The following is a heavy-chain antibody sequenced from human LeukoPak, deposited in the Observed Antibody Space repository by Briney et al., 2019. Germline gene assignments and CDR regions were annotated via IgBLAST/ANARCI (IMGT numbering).Heavy chain of an antibody. Sequence: SETLSLTCAVYGGSFSSYYWGWIRQPPGRGLEWIGSIYYSGSTYYNPSLKSRVTISVDTSKNQFSLKLSSVTAADAAVYYCARHLYGDYANFDYWGQGTLVTVSS. CDR1: GGSFSSYY. CDR2: IYYSGST. J-gene: IGHJ4*02. D-gene: IGHD4-17*01. CDR3: ARHLYGDYANFDY. V-gene: IGHV4-39*01.